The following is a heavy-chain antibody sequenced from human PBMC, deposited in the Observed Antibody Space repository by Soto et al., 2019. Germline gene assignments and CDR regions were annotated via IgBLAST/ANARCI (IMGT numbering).Heavy chain of an antibody. V-gene: IGHV1-3*01. CDR1: GYTFTSYA. Sequence: QVQLVQSGAEVKKPGASVKVSCKASGYTFTSYAMNWVRQAPGQRLEWMGWINAVNGNTKYSQKFQGRVTITRYTSASTAYMEPSSLRSEDTAVYYSARSVGAALSDYWGQGTLVTGSS. CDR3: ARSVGAALSDY. J-gene: IGHJ4*02. CDR2: INAVNGNT. D-gene: IGHD1-26*01.